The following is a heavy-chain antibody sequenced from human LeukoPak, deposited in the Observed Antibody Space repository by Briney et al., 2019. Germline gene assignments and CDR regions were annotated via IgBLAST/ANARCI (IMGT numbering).Heavy chain of an antibody. J-gene: IGHJ6*02. CDR2: ISGSGGST. D-gene: IGHD5-12*01. CDR3: AKDYERYPFYGMDV. V-gene: IGHV3-23*01. Sequence: GGSLRLSCAASGFTYGTYAMSWVRQAPGKGLEWVSVISGSGGSTYYADSVKGRFTISRDNSKNTLYLQMNSLRAEDTAVYYCAKDYERYPFYGMDVWGQGTTVTVSS. CDR1: GFTYGTYA.